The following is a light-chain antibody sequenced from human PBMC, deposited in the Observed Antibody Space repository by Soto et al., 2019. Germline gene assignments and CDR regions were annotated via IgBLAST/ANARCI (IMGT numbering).Light chain of an antibody. Sequence: DIQMTQSRSTLSASVGDSVTITCRASQSISSWLAWYQQKPGKAPKLLIYDDSSLESGVPSRFSGSGSGTEFTLTISSLQPDDFATSYCQQYNSYWTFGQGTKVDIK. CDR1: QSISSW. V-gene: IGKV1-5*01. CDR3: QQYNSYWT. CDR2: DDS. J-gene: IGKJ1*01.